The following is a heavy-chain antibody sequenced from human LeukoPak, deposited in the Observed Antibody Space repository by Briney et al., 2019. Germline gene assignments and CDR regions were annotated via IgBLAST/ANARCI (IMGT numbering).Heavy chain of an antibody. V-gene: IGHV4-61*02. CDR1: GGSISSGSYY. CDR3: ARASREYPIDY. D-gene: IGHD2/OR15-2a*01. CDR2: IYTSGST. J-gene: IGHJ4*02. Sequence: ASQTLSLTCTVSGGSISSGSYYWSWIRQPAGKGLEWIGRIYTSGSTNYNPSLKSRVTISVDTSKNQFSLKLSSVTAADTAVYYCARASREYPIDYWGQGSLVTVSS.